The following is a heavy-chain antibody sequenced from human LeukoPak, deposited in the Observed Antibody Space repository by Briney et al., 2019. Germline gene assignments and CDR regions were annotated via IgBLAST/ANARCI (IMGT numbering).Heavy chain of an antibody. CDR2: ISRSSSYI. CDR1: GFTFSSYS. D-gene: IGHD1-26*01. Sequence: GGSLRLSCAASGFTFSSYSMNWVRQAPGKGLEWVSSISRSSSYIYYADSVKGRFTISRDNAKNTLYLQMNSLRAEDTAVYYCARSGGSYLRAFDIWGQGTMVAVSS. CDR3: ARSGGSYLRAFDI. J-gene: IGHJ3*02. V-gene: IGHV3-21*01.